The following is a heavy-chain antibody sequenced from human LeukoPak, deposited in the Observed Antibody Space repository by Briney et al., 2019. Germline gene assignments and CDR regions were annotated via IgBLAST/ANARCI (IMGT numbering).Heavy chain of an antibody. CDR3: ERHLVVERCRVDAAWLTQNWFDP. CDR2: IYHSGST. J-gene: IGHJ5*02. V-gene: IGHV4-38-2*01. Sequence: SETLSLTCAVSGYSISSGYYWAWIRQPPGKGLEWLGSIYHSGSTYYNPSLKSRVTISVDTSKNQFSLKLSSVTAADTAVYYWERHLVVERCRVDAAWLTQNWFDPWGQGTLVTVSS. D-gene: IGHD2-15*01. CDR1: GYSISSGYY.